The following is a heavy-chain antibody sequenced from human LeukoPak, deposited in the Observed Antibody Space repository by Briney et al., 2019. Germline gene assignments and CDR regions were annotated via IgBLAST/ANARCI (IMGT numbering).Heavy chain of an antibody. V-gene: IGHV3-23*01. J-gene: IGHJ3*02. Sequence: PGGSLRLSXAGSGFTFDNYAMTRVRQAPGKGLEWISAISGSGGSTYYADSVKGRFTISRDNSENTMYLQLSSLRAEDTALYLCAKAHTTVTTYAAFDIWGQGIMVTVSS. CDR2: ISGSGGST. D-gene: IGHD4-17*01. CDR3: AKAHTTVTTYAAFDI. CDR1: GFTFDNYA.